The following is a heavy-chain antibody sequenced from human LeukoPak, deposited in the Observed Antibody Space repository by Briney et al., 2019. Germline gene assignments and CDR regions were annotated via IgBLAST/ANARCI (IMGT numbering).Heavy chain of an antibody. J-gene: IGHJ4*02. Sequence: GGSLRLSCAATGLSVSSNFMSWVRQAPGKGLEWVSAISGSGGSTYYADSVKGRFTISRDNSKNTLYLQMNSLRAEDTAVYYCAKAFTPYYYDSSGYYFDYWGQGTLVTVSS. CDR1: GLSVSSNF. CDR2: ISGSGGST. V-gene: IGHV3-23*01. CDR3: AKAFTPYYYDSSGYYFDY. D-gene: IGHD3-22*01.